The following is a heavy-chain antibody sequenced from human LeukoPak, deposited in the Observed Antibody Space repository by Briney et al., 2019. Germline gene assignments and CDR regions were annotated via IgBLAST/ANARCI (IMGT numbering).Heavy chain of an antibody. CDR2: ISSSSTYI. D-gene: IGHD3-10*01. CDR3: AKDYSKTSYYGSGTYYRPNWFDP. CDR1: GLTFSSYS. J-gene: IGHJ5*02. Sequence: GGTLRLSCAASGLTFSSYSMNWVRQAPGKGLEWVSSISSSSTYIYYADSVKGRFTISRDNSKSTVYLQMNSLRAEDTAVYYCAKDYSKTSYYGSGTYYRPNWFDPWGQGTLVTVSS. V-gene: IGHV3-21*01.